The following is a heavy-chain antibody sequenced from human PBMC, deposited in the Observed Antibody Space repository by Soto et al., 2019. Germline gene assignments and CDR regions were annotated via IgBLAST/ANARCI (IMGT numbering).Heavy chain of an antibody. D-gene: IGHD2-15*01. CDR3: AKVGNYYQYGMGV. J-gene: IGHJ6*02. V-gene: IGHV3-23*01. CDR2: ISGSGGST. CDR1: GFTFNSYA. Sequence: EVQLLESGGGLVQPGGSLRLSCADSGFTFNSYAMSWVRQAPGKGLEWVSDISGSGGSTYYADSVKGRFTISRDNSKNTLYLQMNSLRAEDTAIYYCAKVGNYYQYGMGVWGQGTTVTVSS.